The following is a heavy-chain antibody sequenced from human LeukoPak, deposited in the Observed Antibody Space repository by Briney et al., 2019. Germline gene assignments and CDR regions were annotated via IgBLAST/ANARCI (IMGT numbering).Heavy chain of an antibody. V-gene: IGHV1-18*01. CDR2: ISAYNGNT. D-gene: IGHD3-22*01. CDR3: ARDHYYDSSGYYGLEY. J-gene: IGHJ4*02. Sequence: GASVKVSCKASGYTFTTYGISWVRQAPGQGLEWMGWISAYNGNTNYAQKLQGRVTMTTDTSTSTAYMDLRSLRSDDTAVYYCARDHYYDSSGYYGLEYWGQGTLVTVSS. CDR1: GYTFTTYG.